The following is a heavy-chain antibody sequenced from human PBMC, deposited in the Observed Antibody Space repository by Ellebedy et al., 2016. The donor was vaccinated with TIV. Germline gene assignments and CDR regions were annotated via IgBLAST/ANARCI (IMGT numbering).Heavy chain of an antibody. Sequence: AASVKVSCKDFAGTFSTYGISWVRQAPGQGLEWWGGIIPRFGPSKYAQKFQGRVMITADESTSTAYTELSSLRSEDTAVYYCARTYDYVWGNYRYDAFDIWGQGTMVTVSS. D-gene: IGHD3-16*02. V-gene: IGHV1-69*13. CDR2: IIPRFGPS. CDR1: AGTFSTYG. J-gene: IGHJ3*02. CDR3: ARTYDYVWGNYRYDAFDI.